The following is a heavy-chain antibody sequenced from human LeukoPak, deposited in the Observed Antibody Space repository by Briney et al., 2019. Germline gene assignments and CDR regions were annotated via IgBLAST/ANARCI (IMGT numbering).Heavy chain of an antibody. D-gene: IGHD3-10*01. CDR1: GFTFSSYA. CDR3: AKGHQEGSGSYPYYYYYGMDV. Sequence: GGSLRLSCAASGFTFSSYAMSWVRQAPGKGLEWVSAISGSGGSTYYADSVKGRFTISRDNSKNTLYLQMNSLRAEDTAVYYCAKGHQEGSGSYPYYYYYGMDVWGQGTTVTVSS. CDR2: ISGSGGST. J-gene: IGHJ6*02. V-gene: IGHV3-23*01.